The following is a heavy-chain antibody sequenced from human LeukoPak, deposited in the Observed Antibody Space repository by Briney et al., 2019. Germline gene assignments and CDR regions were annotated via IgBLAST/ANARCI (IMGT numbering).Heavy chain of an antibody. D-gene: IGHD6-13*01. V-gene: IGHV4-31*01. CDR1: GASISSGGYY. CDR3: ARESGYSSSWTRFDY. CDR2: IYYSGST. J-gene: IGHJ4*02. Sequence: SEPLSLTCTVSGASISSGGYYWGWVRPHPGKGLEWIGYIYYSGSTYYHPSLKSPLTISVDTSNIQVSMKLSSVTAADTAVYYCARESGYSSSWTRFDYWGQGTLVTVSS.